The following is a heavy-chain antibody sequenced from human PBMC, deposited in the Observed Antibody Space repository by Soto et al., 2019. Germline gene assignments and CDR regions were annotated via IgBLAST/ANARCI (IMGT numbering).Heavy chain of an antibody. Sequence: QVQLVESGGGVVQPGGSLRLSCAASGFPFSNYGMHWVRQAPGKGLEWGAVIWYHGSNKYYADSVKGRFTISRDNSKNTLYLQMNSLRAEDTAVYYCARDRDPGQWLTTNYFDYWGQGTLVTVSS. CDR2: IWYHGSNK. CDR3: ARDRDPGQWLTTNYFDY. V-gene: IGHV3-33*01. D-gene: IGHD6-19*01. J-gene: IGHJ4*02. CDR1: GFPFSNYG.